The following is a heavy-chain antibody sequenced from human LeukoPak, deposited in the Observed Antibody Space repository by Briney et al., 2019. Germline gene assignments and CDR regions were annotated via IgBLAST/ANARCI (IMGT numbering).Heavy chain of an antibody. CDR2: IYTSGST. CDR3: ARDRPNWGSTGAFDI. Sequence: PSETLSLTCTVSGGSISSYYWSWIRQPAGKGLGWIGRIYTSGSTNYNPSLKSRVTMSVDTSKNQFSLKLSSVTAADTAVYYCARDRPNWGSTGAFDIWGQGTMVTVSS. CDR1: GGSISSYY. D-gene: IGHD7-27*01. J-gene: IGHJ3*02. V-gene: IGHV4-4*07.